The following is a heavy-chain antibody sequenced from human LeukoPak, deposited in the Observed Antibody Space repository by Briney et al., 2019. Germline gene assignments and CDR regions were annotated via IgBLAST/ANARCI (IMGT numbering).Heavy chain of an antibody. V-gene: IGHV3-11*01. J-gene: IGHJ3*01. CDR2: ISSSGSTI. Sequence: GGSLRLSCAASGFTFSDYYMCWIRQAPGKGLEWVSYISSSGSTIDYADSVKGRFTVSRDNAKNSLYLQMNSLRAEDKAVYYGARDLGQMNALDLWGQGTMVTVSS. CDR1: GFTFSDYY. CDR3: ARDLGQMNALDL.